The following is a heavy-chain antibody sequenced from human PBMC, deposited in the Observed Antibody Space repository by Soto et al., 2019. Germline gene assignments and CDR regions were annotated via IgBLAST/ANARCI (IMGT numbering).Heavy chain of an antibody. V-gene: IGHV1-3*01. CDR2: INAGNGNT. CDR1: GYTFTSYA. J-gene: IGHJ6*03. CDR3: ARVYSGYDPSYYYYYYMDV. Sequence: ASVKVSCKASGYTFTSYAMHWVRQAPGQRLEWMGWINAGNGNTKYSQKFQGRVTITRDTSASTAHMELSSLRSEDTAVYYCARVYSGYDPSYYYYYYMDVWGKGTTVTVSS. D-gene: IGHD5-12*01.